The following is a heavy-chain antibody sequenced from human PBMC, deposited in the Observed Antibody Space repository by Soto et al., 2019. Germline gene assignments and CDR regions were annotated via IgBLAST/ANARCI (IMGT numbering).Heavy chain of an antibody. Sequence: SETLSLTCAVYGGSFSGYYWSWIRQPPGKGLEWIGEINHSGSTNYNPSLKSRVTISVDTSKNQFSLKLSSVTAADTAIYYCARGSTTEKVDSWGQGILVTVSS. CDR1: GGSFSGYY. V-gene: IGHV4-34*01. CDR2: INHSGST. CDR3: ARGSTTEKVDS. J-gene: IGHJ4*02.